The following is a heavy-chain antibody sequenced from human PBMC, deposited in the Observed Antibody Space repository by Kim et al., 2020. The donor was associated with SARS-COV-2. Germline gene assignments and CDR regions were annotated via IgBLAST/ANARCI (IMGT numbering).Heavy chain of an antibody. D-gene: IGHD3-3*01. CDR3: ARGRDLTRTFGTYNEKYYDFWSGYYSGHDYYYYYMDV. Sequence: SETLSLTCTVSGGSISSYYWSWIRQPPGKGLEWIGYIYYSGSTNYNPSLKSRVTISVDTSKNQFSLKLSSVTAADTAVYYCARGRDLTRTFGTYNEKYYDFWSGYYSGHDYYYYYMDVWGKGTTVTVSS. CDR2: IYYSGST. J-gene: IGHJ6*03. CDR1: GGSISSYY. V-gene: IGHV4-59*01.